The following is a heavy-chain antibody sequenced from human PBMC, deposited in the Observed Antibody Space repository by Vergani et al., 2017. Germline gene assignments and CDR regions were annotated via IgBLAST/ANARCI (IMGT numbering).Heavy chain of an antibody. CDR2: IYYSGST. V-gene: IGHV4-31*01. Sequence: QVQLQESGPGLVKPSQTLSLTCTVSGGSISSGGYYWSWIRQPPGKGLEWIGYIYYSGSTYYNPSLKSLVTISVDTPKNQLSLKLSSVTAGDTAVYYCAREITMVRGVIMAQDVWGQGTTVTVSS. D-gene: IGHD3-10*01. J-gene: IGHJ6*02. CDR1: GGSISSGGYY. CDR3: AREITMVRGVIMAQDV.